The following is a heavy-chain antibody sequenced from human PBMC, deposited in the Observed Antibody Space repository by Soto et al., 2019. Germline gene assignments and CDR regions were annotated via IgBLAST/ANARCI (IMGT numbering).Heavy chain of an antibody. V-gene: IGHV3-23*01. Sequence: SGGSLRLSCAASGFTFSSYAMNWVRQAPGKGLEWVSVISGSDGSTYYADSVKGRFTISRDNSKNTLNLQMNSLRAEDTAVYYCARRSSSWYFDYWGHGTRVTVSS. CDR3: ARRSSSWYFDY. D-gene: IGHD6-13*01. CDR2: ISGSDGST. J-gene: IGHJ4*01. CDR1: GFTFSSYA.